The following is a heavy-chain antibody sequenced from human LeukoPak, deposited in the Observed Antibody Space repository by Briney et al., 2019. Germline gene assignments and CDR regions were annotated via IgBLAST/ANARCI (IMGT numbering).Heavy chain of an antibody. CDR1: GFTFSSYA. Sequence: GGSLRLSCAASGFTFSSYAMSWVRQAPGKGLEWVSAISGSGGSTYYADSVKGRFTISRDNSKNTLYLQMNSLRAEDTAVYYCAKDGNSGSYSYYFDYWGQGTLVSVSS. J-gene: IGHJ4*02. V-gene: IGHV3-23*01. D-gene: IGHD1-26*01. CDR3: AKDGNSGSYSYYFDY. CDR2: ISGSGGST.